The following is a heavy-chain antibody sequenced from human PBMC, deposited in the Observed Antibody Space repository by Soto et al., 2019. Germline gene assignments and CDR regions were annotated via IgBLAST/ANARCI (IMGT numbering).Heavy chain of an antibody. V-gene: IGHV1-18*01. J-gene: IGHJ4*02. CDR1: GYTFSSIG. CDR3: ARDLGGSGRYYTNY. Sequence: ASVKVSCKTSGYTFSSIGISWVRQAPGQGLEWMGWISPYKGNTYYAQRLQGRVTMTTDTSTSTAYMELRSLRSDDTAAYFCARDLGGSGRYYTNYWGQGTLVTVSS. CDR2: ISPYKGNT. D-gene: IGHD3-10*01.